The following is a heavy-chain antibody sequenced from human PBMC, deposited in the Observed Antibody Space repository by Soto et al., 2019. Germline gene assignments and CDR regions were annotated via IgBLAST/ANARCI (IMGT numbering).Heavy chain of an antibody. D-gene: IGHD3-3*01. CDR2: ISGSGGST. Sequence: PGGSLRLSCAASGFTFSSYAMSWVRQAPGKGLEWVSAISGSGGSTYYADSVKGRFTISRDNSKNTLYLQMNSLRAEDTAVYYCAKINSYYDFWSGYKKDNWFDPWGQGTLVTVSS. V-gene: IGHV3-23*01. CDR1: GFTFSSYA. CDR3: AKINSYYDFWSGYKKDNWFDP. J-gene: IGHJ5*02.